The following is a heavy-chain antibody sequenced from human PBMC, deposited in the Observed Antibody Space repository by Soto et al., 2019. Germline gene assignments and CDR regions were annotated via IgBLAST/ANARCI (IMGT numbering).Heavy chain of an antibody. CDR2: MSHDGTNK. D-gene: IGHD6-6*01. CDR1: GFTFSSYG. J-gene: IGHJ4*02. Sequence: QVQLVESGGGVVQSGRSLRLSCVASGFTFSSYGMHWVRQAPGKGLEWVALMSHDGTNKYHADSVKGRFTISSDNSKNTLYLEMNSLRPEDTAVYYCAKDGSSSGFDYWGRGTLVSVSS. CDR3: AKDGSSSGFDY. V-gene: IGHV3-30*18.